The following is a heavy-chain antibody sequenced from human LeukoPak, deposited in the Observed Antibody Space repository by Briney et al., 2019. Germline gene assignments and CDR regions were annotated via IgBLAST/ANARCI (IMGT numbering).Heavy chain of an antibody. V-gene: IGHV3-53*01. J-gene: IGHJ4*02. Sequence: GGSLRLSCAASGFTFSSYAMSWVRQAPGKGLEWVSVIYSGGSTYYADSVKGRFTISRDNSKNTLYLQMNSLRAEDTAVYYCASEAYYWGQGTLVTVSS. CDR3: ASEAYY. CDR1: GFTFSSYA. CDR2: IYSGGST.